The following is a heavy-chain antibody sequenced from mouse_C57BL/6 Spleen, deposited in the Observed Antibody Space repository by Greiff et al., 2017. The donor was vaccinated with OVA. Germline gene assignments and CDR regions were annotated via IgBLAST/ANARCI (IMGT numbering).Heavy chain of an antibody. CDR3: ARERYGSFYYFDY. Sequence: EVQRVESEGGLVQPGSSMKLSCTASGFTFSDYYMAWVRQVPEKGLEWVANINYDGSSTYYLDSLKSRFIISRDIAKNILYLQMSSLKSEDTATYYCARERYGSFYYFDYWGQGTTLTVSS. J-gene: IGHJ2*01. CDR1: GFTFSDYY. V-gene: IGHV5-16*01. CDR2: INYDGSST. D-gene: IGHD1-1*01.